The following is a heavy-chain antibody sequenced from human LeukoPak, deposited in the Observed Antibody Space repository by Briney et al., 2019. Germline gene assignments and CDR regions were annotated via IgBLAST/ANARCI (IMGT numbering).Heavy chain of an antibody. CDR3: ARAARPKCSGGSCYSALVY. Sequence: SVKVSCKASGGTFSSYAISWVRQAPGQGLEWMGGIIPIFGTANYAQKFQGRVTITADESTSTAYMELSSLRSDDTAVYYCARAARPKCSGGSCYSALVYWGQGTLVTVSS. CDR1: GGTFSSYA. CDR2: IIPIFGTA. V-gene: IGHV1-69*13. D-gene: IGHD2-15*01. J-gene: IGHJ4*02.